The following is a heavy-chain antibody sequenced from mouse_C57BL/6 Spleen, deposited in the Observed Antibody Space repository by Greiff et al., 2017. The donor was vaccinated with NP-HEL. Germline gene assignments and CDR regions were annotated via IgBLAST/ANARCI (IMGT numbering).Heavy chain of an antibody. Sequence: EVQLVESGGDLVKPGGSLKLSCAASGFTFSSYGMSWVRQTPDKRLEWVATISSGGSYTYYPASVKGRFTISRDNAKNTLYLQMSSLKSEDTAMYYCARLKNSNYGFAYWGQGTLVTVSA. CDR3: ARLKNSNYGFAY. CDR1: GFTFSSYG. D-gene: IGHD2-5*01. J-gene: IGHJ3*01. V-gene: IGHV5-6*01. CDR2: ISSGGSYT.